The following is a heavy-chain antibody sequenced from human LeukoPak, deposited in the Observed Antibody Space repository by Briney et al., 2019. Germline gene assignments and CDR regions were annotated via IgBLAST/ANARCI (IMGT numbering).Heavy chain of an antibody. CDR1: GGPISSYY. D-gene: IGHD6-13*01. J-gene: IGHJ3*02. CDR2: IYYSGST. V-gene: IGHV4-59*01. CDR3: ASVGYSSSWYSRGAFDI. Sequence: SETLSLTCTVSGGPISSYYWSWIRQPPGKGLEWIGYIYYSGSTNYNPSLKSRVTISVDTSKNQFSLKLSSVTAADTAVYYCASVGYSSSWYSRGAFDIWGQGTMVTVSS.